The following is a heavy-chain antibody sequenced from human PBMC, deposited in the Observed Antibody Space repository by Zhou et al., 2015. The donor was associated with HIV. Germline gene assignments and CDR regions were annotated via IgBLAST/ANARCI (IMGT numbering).Heavy chain of an antibody. Sequence: QVQLVQSGTEVKKPGASVKVSCKASGYPFLSYGISWVRQVPGQGLEWMGWISADRDYTNYAQKFQGRVSMTRDRSTSTAYMELRSLRSDDSAMYFCARDRDLGHCSSVSCPFDPWGQGTLVTVSS. CDR3: ARDRDLGHCSSVSCPFDP. J-gene: IGHJ5*02. CDR2: ISADRDYT. CDR1: GYPFLSYG. V-gene: IGHV1-18*01. D-gene: IGHD2-2*01.